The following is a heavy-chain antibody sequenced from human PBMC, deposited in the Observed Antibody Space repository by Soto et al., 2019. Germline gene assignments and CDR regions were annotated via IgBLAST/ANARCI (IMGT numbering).Heavy chain of an antibody. V-gene: IGHV3-30*18. D-gene: IGHD3-22*01. J-gene: IGHJ4*02. CDR1: GFTFSSYG. CDR3: AKDQDAAYYYDSSGYAFDY. Sequence: GGSLRLSCAASGFTFSSYGMHGVRQAPGKGLEWVAVISYDGSNKYYADSVKGRFTISRDNSKNTLYLQMNSLRAEDTAVYYCAKDQDAAYYYDSSGYAFDYWGQGTLVTVSS. CDR2: ISYDGSNK.